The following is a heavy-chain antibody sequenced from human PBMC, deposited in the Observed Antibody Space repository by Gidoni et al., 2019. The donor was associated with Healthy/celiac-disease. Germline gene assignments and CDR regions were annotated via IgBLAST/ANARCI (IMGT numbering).Heavy chain of an antibody. CDR1: GGSISSYY. CDR3: ASWSYSGRVYAFDI. CDR2: IYTSGST. V-gene: IGHV4-4*07. D-gene: IGHD1-26*01. Sequence: QVQLQESGPGLVKPSETLSLTCTVSGGSISSYYWSWIRQPAGKGLEWIGRIYTSGSTNYNPSLKSRVTMSVDTSKNQFSLKLSSVTAADTAVYYCASWSYSGRVYAFDIWGQGTMVTVSS. J-gene: IGHJ3*02.